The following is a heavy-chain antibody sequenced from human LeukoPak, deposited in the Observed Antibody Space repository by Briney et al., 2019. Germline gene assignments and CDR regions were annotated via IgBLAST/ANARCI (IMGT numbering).Heavy chain of an antibody. CDR1: GYRFTDYW. Sequence: GESLKISCKGSGYRFTDYWIGWVRMMPGKGLEWMGVISPEDSDPRHSPSFQGQVTISVDESISTAFLHWTSLKASDTAMYYCARYRGDYVSLPSPFDYWGQGTLVTVSS. CDR2: ISPEDSDP. D-gene: IGHD4-17*01. CDR3: ARYRGDYVSLPSPFDY. V-gene: IGHV5-51*01. J-gene: IGHJ4*02.